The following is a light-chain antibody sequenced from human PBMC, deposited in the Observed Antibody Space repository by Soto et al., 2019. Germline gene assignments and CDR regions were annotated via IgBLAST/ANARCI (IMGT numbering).Light chain of an antibody. CDR2: GAS. CDR3: QQRSNWPPSIS. Sequence: EIVLTQSPGTLSLSPGERANLSFSASQSVSSSYLAWYQQKPGQAPRLLIYGASSRATGIPDRFSGSGSGTDFTLTISSLEPEDFAVYYCQQRSNWPPSISFGQGTRLEIK. V-gene: IGKV3D-20*02. J-gene: IGKJ5*01. CDR1: QSVSSSY.